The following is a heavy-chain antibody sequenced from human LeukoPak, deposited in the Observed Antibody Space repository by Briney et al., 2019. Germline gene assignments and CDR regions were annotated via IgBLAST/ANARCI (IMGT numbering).Heavy chain of an antibody. J-gene: IGHJ3*02. CDR1: GYTFTSYD. Sequence: ASVKVSCKASGYTFTSYDINWVRQATGQGLEWMGWMNPNSGNTGYAQKFQGRVTMTRNTSISTAYMELSSLRSEDTAVYYCASIAAAGTAAFDIWGQGTMVTVSS. D-gene: IGHD6-13*01. CDR3: ASIAAAGTAAFDI. V-gene: IGHV1-8*01. CDR2: MNPNSGNT.